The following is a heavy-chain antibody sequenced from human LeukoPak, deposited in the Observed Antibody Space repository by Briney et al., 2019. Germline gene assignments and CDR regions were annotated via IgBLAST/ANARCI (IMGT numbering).Heavy chain of an antibody. CDR1: GGSITSGNW. CDR3: AKRDYYYYYMDV. Sequence: SETLSLTCAVSGGSITSGNWWSWVRQPPGRGLEYVGEIYHTGTTNYNPSLKSRVILSVDTSKDQFSLKLSSVTAADTAVYYCAKRDYYYYYMDVWGKGTTVTVSS. V-gene: IGHV4-4*02. J-gene: IGHJ6*03. CDR2: IYHTGTT.